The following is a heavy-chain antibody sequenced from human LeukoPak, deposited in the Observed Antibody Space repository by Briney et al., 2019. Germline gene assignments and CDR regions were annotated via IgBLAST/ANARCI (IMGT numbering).Heavy chain of an antibody. J-gene: IGHJ4*02. CDR3: AKDIRGYYYDSSGYFSY. CDR1: GFTFDDYA. D-gene: IGHD3-22*01. Sequence: GRSLRLSCAASGFTFDDYAMHWVRQAPGKGLEGVSGISWNSGSIGYADSVKGRFTISRDNAKNSLYLQMNSLRAEDTALYYCAKDIRGYYYDSSGYFSYWGQGTLVTVSS. CDR2: ISWNSGSI. V-gene: IGHV3-9*01.